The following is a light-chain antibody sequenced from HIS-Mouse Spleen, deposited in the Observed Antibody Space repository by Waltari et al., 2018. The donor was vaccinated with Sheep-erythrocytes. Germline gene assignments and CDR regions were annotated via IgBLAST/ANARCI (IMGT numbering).Light chain of an antibody. CDR3: CSYAGSYNHV. J-gene: IGLJ1*01. V-gene: IGLV2-11*01. CDR1: SSAVGGYNY. CDR2: DVS. Sequence: QSALTQPRSVSGSPGQSVTISCPGTSSAVGGYNYFSWYQQHPGKAPKLMIYDVSKRPSGVPDRFSGSKSGNTASLTISGLQAEDEADYYCCSYAGSYNHVFATGTKVTVL.